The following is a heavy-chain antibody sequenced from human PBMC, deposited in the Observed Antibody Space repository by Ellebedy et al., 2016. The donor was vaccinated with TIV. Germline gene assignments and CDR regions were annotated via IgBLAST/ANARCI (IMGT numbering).Heavy chain of an antibody. CDR1: GFTFNSYT. J-gene: IGHJ4*01. D-gene: IGHD1-1*01. Sequence: GESLKISCAASGFTFNSYTMNWVRQAPGKGLEWFSSISGSRTYIYYTDSVKGRFTISRDNAKNTLYLQMNSLKAEDTAMYYCSTLSDTGYWGHGTLVTVSS. V-gene: IGHV3-21*01. CDR3: STLSDTGY. CDR2: ISGSRTYI.